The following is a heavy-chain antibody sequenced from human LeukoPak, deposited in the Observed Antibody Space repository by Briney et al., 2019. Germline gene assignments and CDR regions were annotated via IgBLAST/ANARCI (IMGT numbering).Heavy chain of an antibody. CDR1: GITFSSKA. D-gene: IGHD1-26*01. Sequence: GRTLRNPIAASGITFSSKAMSWVCQAPGKGLEWVSAISGSGGSTYYADSVKGRFTISRDNSKNTLYLQMNSLRAEDTAVYYCAKDGKWELHLNGWGQGTLVTVCS. V-gene: IGHV3-23*01. CDR3: AKDGKWELHLNG. CDR2: ISGSGGST. J-gene: IGHJ4*02.